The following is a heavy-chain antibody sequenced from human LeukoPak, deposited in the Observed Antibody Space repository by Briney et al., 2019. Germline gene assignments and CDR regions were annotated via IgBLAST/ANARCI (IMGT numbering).Heavy chain of an antibody. Sequence: GGSLRLSCAASGFTFGGFWMSWVRQAPGRGLEWVANINPDGSINYYVDSIKGRFSISRDNAKNSLYLQMNSLRAEDTAVYYCASGFLQWLYWGQGTLVVVSS. CDR2: INPDGSIN. CDR1: GFTFGGFW. CDR3: ASGFLQWLY. V-gene: IGHV3-7*01. D-gene: IGHD3-3*01. J-gene: IGHJ4*02.